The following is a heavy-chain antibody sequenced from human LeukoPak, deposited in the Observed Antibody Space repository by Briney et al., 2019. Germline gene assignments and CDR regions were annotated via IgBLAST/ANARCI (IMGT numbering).Heavy chain of an antibody. V-gene: IGHV4-34*01. CDR2: INHSGST. J-gene: IGHJ2*01. CDR1: GGSFSGYY. CDR3: ARGVGQDWYFDL. Sequence: SETLSLTCAVYGGSFSGYYWSWIRQPPGKGLEWIGQINHSGSTNYNPSPKSRVSTSVDTSKKQFSLKLSSVTAADTAVYYCARGVGQDWYFDLWGRGTLVTVSS. D-gene: IGHD1-26*01.